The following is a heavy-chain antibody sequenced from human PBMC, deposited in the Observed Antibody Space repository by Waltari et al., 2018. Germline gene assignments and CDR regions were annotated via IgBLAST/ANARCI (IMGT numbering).Heavy chain of an antibody. CDR3: ARGLVRADVDFFFYYAMDV. J-gene: IGHJ6*02. CDR2: ITGNNGNT. D-gene: IGHD3-10*01. CDR1: GYTFVNYG. Sequence: VQLVQSGAEVKKPGASVKVSCKASGYTFVNYGISWVRQAPGQGLEWMGLITGNNGNTNYAHKLQGRVTMTLETSTSTAYMELRSLRSDDTAVYYCARGLVRADVDFFFYYAMDVWGQGTTVTVSS. V-gene: IGHV1-18*01.